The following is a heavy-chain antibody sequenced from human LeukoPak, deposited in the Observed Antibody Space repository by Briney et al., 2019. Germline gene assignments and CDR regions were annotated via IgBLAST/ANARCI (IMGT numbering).Heavy chain of an antibody. V-gene: IGHV1-2*02. CDR1: GYTFTVYY. CDR3: ARDMTLEMATKSGHLVDY. J-gene: IGHJ4*02. CDR2: INPNSGGT. D-gene: IGHD5-24*01. Sequence: ASVKVSCKASGYTFTVYYMHWVRDAPGQGLEWMGWINPNSGGTNYAQKFQGRVTMTRDASISTAYMELSRLRSDDTAVYYCARDMTLEMATKSGHLVDYWGQGTLVTVSS.